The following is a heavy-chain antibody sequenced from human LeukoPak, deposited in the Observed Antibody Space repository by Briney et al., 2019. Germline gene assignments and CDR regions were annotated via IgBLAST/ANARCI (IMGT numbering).Heavy chain of an antibody. CDR1: GFTFSSYS. CDR3: ARNSFTYHYGSGTIDY. V-gene: IGHV3-21*01. D-gene: IGHD3-10*01. CDR2: IRSSSSYI. Sequence: GGSLRLSCAASGFTFSSYSMNWVRQAPGKGLEWVSSIRSSSSYIYYADSVKGRFTISRDNAKNSLYLQMNSLRAEDTAVYYCARNSFTYHYGSGTIDYWGQGTLVTVSS. J-gene: IGHJ4*02.